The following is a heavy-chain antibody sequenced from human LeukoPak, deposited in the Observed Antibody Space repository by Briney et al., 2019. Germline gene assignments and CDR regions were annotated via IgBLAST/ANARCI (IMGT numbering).Heavy chain of an antibody. CDR1: GFTFSSTS. V-gene: IGHV3-74*03. J-gene: IGHJ4*02. Sequence: PGGSLRLSCAASGFTFSSTSMHWVRQVPGKELVWVARIESDGRSKTYAESVKGRFTISRDNAKNTLYLEMNSLRVEDTAVYYCARDWYHAIDYWGQGTLVTVSS. D-gene: IGHD2-2*01. CDR3: ARDWYHAIDY. CDR2: IESDGRSK.